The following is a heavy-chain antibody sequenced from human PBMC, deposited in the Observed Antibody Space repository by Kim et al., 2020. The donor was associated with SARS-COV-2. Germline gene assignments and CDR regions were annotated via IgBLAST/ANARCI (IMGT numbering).Heavy chain of an antibody. V-gene: IGHV3-30*07. CDR2: NE. CDR3: ARERDYGMDV. J-gene: IGHJ6*02. Sequence: NENMDGSGKGRFTISRDKSKNTLYLQMNSLRAEDTAVYYCARERDYGMDVWGQGTTGTVSS.